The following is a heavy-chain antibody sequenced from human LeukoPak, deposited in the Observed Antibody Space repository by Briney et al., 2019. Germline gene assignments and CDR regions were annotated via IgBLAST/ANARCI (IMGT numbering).Heavy chain of an antibody. CDR2: ICHSGST. Sequence: SGTLSLTCTVSGYSISSGYYWGWIRQPPGKGLEWFGSICHSGSTYYNPSLKSRVTISVDTAKNQFSLKLSSVTAADTAVYYCARGGYDLWSGYSIGAFDIWGQGTMVTVSS. D-gene: IGHD3-3*01. CDR1: GYSISSGYY. CDR3: ARGGYDLWSGYSIGAFDI. J-gene: IGHJ3*02. V-gene: IGHV4-38-2*02.